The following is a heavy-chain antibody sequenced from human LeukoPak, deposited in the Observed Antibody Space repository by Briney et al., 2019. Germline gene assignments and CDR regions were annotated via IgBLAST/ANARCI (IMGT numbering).Heavy chain of an antibody. J-gene: IGHJ5*02. D-gene: IGHD6-19*01. Sequence: SETLSLTCTVSGGSISSYYWSWIRQPPGKGLEWIGYIYYSGSTNYTPSLKSRVTISVDTSKNQFSLKLSSVTAADTAVYYCARRGGQWTDNWFDPWGQGTLVTVSS. V-gene: IGHV4-59*01. CDR2: IYYSGST. CDR3: ARRGGQWTDNWFDP. CDR1: GGSISSYY.